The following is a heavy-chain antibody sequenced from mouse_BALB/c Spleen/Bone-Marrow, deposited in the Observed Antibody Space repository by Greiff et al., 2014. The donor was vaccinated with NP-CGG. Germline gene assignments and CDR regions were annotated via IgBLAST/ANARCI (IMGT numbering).Heavy chain of an antibody. J-gene: IGHJ4*01. D-gene: IGHD6-2*01. CDR2: IYPGDGDT. Sequence: VQLQQSGAELVRPGSSVKISCKASGYAFSSYWMNWVKQRPGQGLEWIGQIYPGDGDTNYNGKFKGKATLTADKSSSTAYMQLSSLTSEDSAVYFCARGVSMDYWGQGTSVTVSS. CDR3: ARGVSMDY. CDR1: GYAFSSYW. V-gene: IGHV1-80*01.